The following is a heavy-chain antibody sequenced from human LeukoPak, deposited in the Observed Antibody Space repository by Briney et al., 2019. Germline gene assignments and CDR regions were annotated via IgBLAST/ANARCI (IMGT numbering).Heavy chain of an antibody. D-gene: IGHD1-26*01. CDR1: GDSVSSNSAA. Sequence: SQTLSLTCAISGDSVSSNSAAWNWIRQSPSRGLGWLGRTYYRSKWYNDYAVSVKSRITINPDTPKNQFSLQLNSVTPEDTAVYYCARETNPSGSYFKFDYWGQGTLVTVSS. J-gene: IGHJ4*02. CDR2: TYYRSKWYN. CDR3: ARETNPSGSYFKFDY. V-gene: IGHV6-1*01.